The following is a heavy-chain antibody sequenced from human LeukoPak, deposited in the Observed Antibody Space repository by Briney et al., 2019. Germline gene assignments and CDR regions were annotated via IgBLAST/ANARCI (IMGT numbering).Heavy chain of an antibody. CDR1: GYTFTGYY. Sequence: ASVKVSCKASGYTFTGYYMHWVRQAPGQGLEWMGWINPNSGGTNYAQKFQGRVTMTRDTSISTAYMELSRLRSDDTAVYYCARDTGYCSSTSCPLNWFDPWGQGTLVTVSS. CDR3: ARDTGYCSSTSCPLNWFDP. CDR2: INPNSGGT. J-gene: IGHJ5*02. D-gene: IGHD2-2*01. V-gene: IGHV1-2*02.